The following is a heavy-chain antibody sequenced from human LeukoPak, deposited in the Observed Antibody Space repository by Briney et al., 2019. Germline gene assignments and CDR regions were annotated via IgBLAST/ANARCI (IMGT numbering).Heavy chain of an antibody. CDR3: ARVYYYDSSGSDDAFDI. D-gene: IGHD3-22*01. CDR1: GGSISSYY. Sequence: SKTLSLTCTVSGGSISSYYWSWIRQPPGKGLEWIGYIYYSGSTNYNPSLKSRVTISVDTSKNQFSLKLSSVTAADTAVYYCARVYYYDSSGSDDAFDIWGQGTMVTVSS. V-gene: IGHV4-59*01. J-gene: IGHJ3*02. CDR2: IYYSGST.